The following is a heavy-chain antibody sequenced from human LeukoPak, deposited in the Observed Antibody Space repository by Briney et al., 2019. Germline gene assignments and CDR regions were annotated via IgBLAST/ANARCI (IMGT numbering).Heavy chain of an antibody. J-gene: IGHJ6*03. CDR3: ARDPRVVGASYYYYYMDV. V-gene: IGHV4-38-2*02. Sequence: SETLSLMCAVSGYSISSGYHWVWIRQSPGKGLEWIGNIHHSGSTYYNPSLQSRVTISVDTSKNQFSLKLTSVTAADTAVYYCARDPRVVGASYYYYYMDVWGKGAKVTV. CDR2: IHHSGST. CDR1: GYSISSGYH. D-gene: IGHD1-26*01.